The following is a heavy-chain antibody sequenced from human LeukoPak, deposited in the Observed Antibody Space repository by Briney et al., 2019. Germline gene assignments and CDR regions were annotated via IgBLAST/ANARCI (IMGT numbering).Heavy chain of an antibody. CDR3: ARNPRYYTDTSGYYPFDY. CDR2: IIPMFGRT. D-gene: IGHD3-22*01. Sequence: SSVKVSCKTSGGTLSTSAINWVRQAPGQGLEWMGGIIPMFGRTNYAQKFQGRVTITTDDSTSTAYMELRSLRSEHTAVYYCARNPRYYTDTSGYYPFDYWGQGTLVTVSS. CDR1: GGTLSTSA. V-gene: IGHV1-69*05. J-gene: IGHJ4*02.